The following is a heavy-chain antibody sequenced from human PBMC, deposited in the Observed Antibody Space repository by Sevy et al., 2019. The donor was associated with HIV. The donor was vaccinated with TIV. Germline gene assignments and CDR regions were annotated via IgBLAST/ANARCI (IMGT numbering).Heavy chain of an antibody. CDR2: IYTTDSDA. CDR1: GYSFPSSW. J-gene: IGHJ4*02. V-gene: IGHV5-51*01. D-gene: IGHD6-19*01. Sequence: GESLKISCKASGYSFPSSWIGWVRQMPGKGLEWMGIIYTTDSDARYSQSFEGQVTISVDKSISTAYLQWSSLKASDTAMYYCARRGASGGWYHFDYWGQGTLVTVSS. CDR3: ARRGASGGWYHFDY.